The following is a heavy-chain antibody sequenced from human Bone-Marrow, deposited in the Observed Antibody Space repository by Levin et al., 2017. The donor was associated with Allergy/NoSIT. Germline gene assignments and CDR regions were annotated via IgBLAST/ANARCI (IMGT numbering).Heavy chain of an antibody. J-gene: IGHJ3*02. Sequence: PSETLSLTCTLSGGSIHTYYWTWIRQPPGKGLEWIGNIYYSGSTNYNPSLKTRVTISLDTSTNQFSLKLTSVTAADTAVYYCARGTITFGEIIVINDAFDSWGQGTMVTVSS. CDR3: ARGTITFGEIIVINDAFDS. V-gene: IGHV4-59*01. CDR2: IYYSGST. CDR1: GGSIHTYY. D-gene: IGHD3-16*02.